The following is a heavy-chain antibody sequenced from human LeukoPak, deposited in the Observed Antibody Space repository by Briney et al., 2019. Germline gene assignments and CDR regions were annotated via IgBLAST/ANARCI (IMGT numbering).Heavy chain of an antibody. Sequence: SETLSLTCTVSGGSISSGDYYWSWIRQPPGKGLEWIGYIYYSGSTYYNPSLKSRVTISVDTSKNQFSLKLSSVTAADTAVYYCARAHNDYYDSSGYYLDYWGQGTLVTVSS. CDR1: GGSISSGDYY. J-gene: IGHJ4*02. CDR3: ARAHNDYYDSSGYYLDY. D-gene: IGHD3-22*01. V-gene: IGHV4-30-4*08. CDR2: IYYSGST.